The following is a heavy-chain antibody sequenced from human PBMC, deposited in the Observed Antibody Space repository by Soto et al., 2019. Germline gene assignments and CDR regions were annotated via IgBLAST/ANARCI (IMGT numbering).Heavy chain of an antibody. J-gene: IGHJ4*02. Sequence: QVQLVESGGGVVQPGRSLRLSCAASGFTFSSYAMHWVRQAPGKGLEWVAGISYDGSNKYYADSVKGRFTISRDNSKNTLYLQMNSLGAEDTAVYYCARDPGAGLDYWGQGTLVTFSS. D-gene: IGHD4-17*01. V-gene: IGHV3-30*04. CDR2: ISYDGSNK. CDR3: ARDPGAGLDY. CDR1: GFTFSSYA.